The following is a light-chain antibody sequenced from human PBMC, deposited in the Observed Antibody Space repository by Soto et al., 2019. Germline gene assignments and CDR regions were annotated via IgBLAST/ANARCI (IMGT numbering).Light chain of an antibody. Sequence: EIVLTQSPGTLSLSPGERATLSCRASQSVSSSYLAWYQQKPGQAPRLLIYGASSRATGIPDRFSGSGSGTDFTLTISRLEPEDFAVYYCQQYGRSPYTLGQGTTLEIK. CDR1: QSVSSSY. CDR3: QQYGRSPYT. V-gene: IGKV3-20*01. CDR2: GAS. J-gene: IGKJ2*01.